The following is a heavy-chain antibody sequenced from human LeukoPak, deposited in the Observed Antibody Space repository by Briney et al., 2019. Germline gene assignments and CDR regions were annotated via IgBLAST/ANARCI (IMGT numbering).Heavy chain of an antibody. Sequence: GESLKISCKGSGYSVTSYWISWVRQAPGQGLEWMGWINPHSGGTNYAQKFQGRVTMTRDTSITTAYMELNRLRSDDTAVYYCARAYTSPNGPYWGQGILVTVSS. CDR1: GYSVTSYW. D-gene: IGHD3-16*01. CDR2: INPHSGGT. CDR3: ARAYTSPNGPY. J-gene: IGHJ4*02. V-gene: IGHV1-2*02.